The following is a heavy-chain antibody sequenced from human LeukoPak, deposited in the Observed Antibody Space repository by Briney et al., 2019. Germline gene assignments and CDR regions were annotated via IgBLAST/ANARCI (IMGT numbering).Heavy chain of an antibody. CDR1: GFTVSSNY. J-gene: IGHJ4*02. D-gene: IGHD3-16*01. V-gene: IGHV3-53*01. Sequence: GGSLRLSCAASGFTVSSNYMSWVRQAPGKGLEWVSVIYSGGSTYYADSVKGRFTISRDNSKNTLYLQMNSLRAEDTAVYYCASYDYVWGRPFDYWGQGTLVTVSS. CDR2: IYSGGST. CDR3: ASYDYVWGRPFDY.